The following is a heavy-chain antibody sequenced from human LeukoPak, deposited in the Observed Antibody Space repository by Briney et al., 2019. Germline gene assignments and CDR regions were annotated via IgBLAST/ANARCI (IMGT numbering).Heavy chain of an antibody. D-gene: IGHD3-16*01. J-gene: IGHJ6*03. CDR2: ISDSGGRT. CDR3: ARDGGLSFFSYMGV. Sequence: PGGSLRLSCAASGFTINNNYVTWVRQAPGKGLEWVSAISDSGGRTKYADSVKGRFIISRDNSKNTLYLQMESLRAEDTALYYCARDGGLSFFSYMGVWGIGTTVTVSS. V-gene: IGHV3-23*01. CDR1: GFTINNNY.